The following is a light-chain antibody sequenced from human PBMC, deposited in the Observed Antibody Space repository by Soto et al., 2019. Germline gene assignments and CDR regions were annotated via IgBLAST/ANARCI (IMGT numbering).Light chain of an antibody. CDR2: GAS. CDR1: QSLLRSDGKSS. J-gene: IGKJ2*01. Sequence: DIVMTQTPLSLSVSPGQPASISCKSSQSLLRSDGKSSLYWYLQKPGQSPQLLIYGASTRLSGVPDRFSGGGSGTDFTLKISRVEAEDVGVYYCMQRIQLPETFGQGTKLEIK. CDR3: MQRIQLPET. V-gene: IGKV2D-29*02.